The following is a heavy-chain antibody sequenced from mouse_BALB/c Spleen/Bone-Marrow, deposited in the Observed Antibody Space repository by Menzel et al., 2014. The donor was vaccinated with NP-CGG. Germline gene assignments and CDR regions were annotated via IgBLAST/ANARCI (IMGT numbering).Heavy chain of an antibody. CDR2: IRNKANGYTT. Sequence: EVQGVESGGGLVQPGGSLRLSCATSGFTFTDYYMNWVRQPPGKALEWLAFIRNKANGYTTEYSASVKGRFTISRDNSQSILYLQMNTLRPEDSATYYCARDMGGLFFDYWGQGTTLTVSS. CDR1: GFTFTDYY. J-gene: IGHJ2*01. V-gene: IGHV7-3*02. CDR3: ARDMGGLFFDY. D-gene: IGHD1-1*01.